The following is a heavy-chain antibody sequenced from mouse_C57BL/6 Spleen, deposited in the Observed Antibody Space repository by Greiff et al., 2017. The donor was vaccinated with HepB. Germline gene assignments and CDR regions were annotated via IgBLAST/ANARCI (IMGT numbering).Heavy chain of an antibody. V-gene: IGHV1-55*01. CDR3: ARLPSFITTVVGDY. CDR2: IYPGSGST. J-gene: IGHJ2*01. CDR1: GYTFTSYW. D-gene: IGHD1-1*01. Sequence: QVQLQQSGAELVKPGASVKMSCKASGYTFTSYWITWVKQRPGQGLEWIGDIYPGSGSTNYNEKFKSKATLTVDTSSSTAYMQLSSLTSEDSAVYYCARLPSFITTVVGDYWGQGTTLTVSS.